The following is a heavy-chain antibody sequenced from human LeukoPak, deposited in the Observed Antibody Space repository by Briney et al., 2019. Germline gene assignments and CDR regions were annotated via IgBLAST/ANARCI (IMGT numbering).Heavy chain of an antibody. V-gene: IGHV3-48*03. Sequence: PGGSLRLSCAASGFTFGRSEMNWVRQAPGKGLEWVSYISTLGTKIYYADSVKGRFTISRDNSKDTLYLQLNSLRAEDTALYYCAKLDLSDGNSHYWGQGTLVTVSS. D-gene: IGHD4-23*01. CDR1: GFTFGRSE. J-gene: IGHJ4*02. CDR2: ISTLGTKI. CDR3: AKLDLSDGNSHY.